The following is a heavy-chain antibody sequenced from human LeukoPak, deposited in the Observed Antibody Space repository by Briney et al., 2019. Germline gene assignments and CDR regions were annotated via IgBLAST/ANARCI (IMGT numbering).Heavy chain of an antibody. CDR3: ARAYTNGDYLDY. V-gene: IGHV3-21*01. J-gene: IGHJ4*02. CDR2: ISDSSRHI. Sequence: GGSLRLSCAASGFTVSSNYMSWVRQAPGKGLEWVSCISDSSRHIYYADSVKGRFTISRDNAKSSASLQMNSLRVDDTAVYYCARAYTNGDYLDYWGQGTLVTVSS. CDR1: GFTVSSNY. D-gene: IGHD4-17*01.